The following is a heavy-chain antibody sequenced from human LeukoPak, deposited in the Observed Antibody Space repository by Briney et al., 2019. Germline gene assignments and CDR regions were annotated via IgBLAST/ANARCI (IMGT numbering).Heavy chain of an antibody. Sequence: ASVKVSCKASGYTFTGYYMHWVRQAPGQGLEWMGWINPNSGGTNYAQKFQGRVTMTRDTSISTAYMELSRLRSDDTAVYYCARSRPLWYYYMDVWGKGTTVTVSS. CDR3: ARSRPLWYYYMDV. V-gene: IGHV1-2*02. CDR2: INPNSGGT. CDR1: GYTFTGYY. J-gene: IGHJ6*03. D-gene: IGHD2/OR15-2a*01.